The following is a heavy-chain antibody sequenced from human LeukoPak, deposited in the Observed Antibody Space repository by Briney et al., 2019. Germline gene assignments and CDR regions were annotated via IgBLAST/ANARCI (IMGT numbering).Heavy chain of an antibody. D-gene: IGHD2-2*02. CDR2: IYHSGST. Sequence: SGTLSLTCAVSGGSISSSNWWSWVRQPPGKGLEWIGEIYHSGSTNYNPSLKSRVTISVDKSKNQFSLKLSSVTAADTAVYYCASCILVPAAIRAFDIWGQGTMVTVSS. J-gene: IGHJ3*02. V-gene: IGHV4-4*02. CDR1: GGSISSSNW. CDR3: ASCILVPAAIRAFDI.